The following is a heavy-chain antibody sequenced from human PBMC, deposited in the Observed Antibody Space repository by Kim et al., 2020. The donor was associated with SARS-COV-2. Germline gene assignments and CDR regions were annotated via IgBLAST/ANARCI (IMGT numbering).Heavy chain of an antibody. CDR1: GFTFSSYA. CDR2: ISYDGSNK. CDR3: ARSPSDPYCSGGSCYPYYFDY. Sequence: GGSLRLSCAASGFTFSSYAMHWVRQAPGKGLEWVAVISYDGSNKYYADSVKGRFTISRDNSKNTLYLQMNSLRAEDTAVYYCARSPSDPYCSGGSCYPYYFDYWGQGTLVTASS. D-gene: IGHD2-15*01. V-gene: IGHV3-30*04. J-gene: IGHJ4*02.